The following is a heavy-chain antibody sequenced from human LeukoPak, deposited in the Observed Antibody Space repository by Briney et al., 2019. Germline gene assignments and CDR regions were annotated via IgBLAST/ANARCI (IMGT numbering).Heavy chain of an antibody. CDR3: ARDRGPQNYYDRPFDP. D-gene: IGHD3-22*01. CDR2: INPNSGGT. V-gene: IGHV1-2*02. CDR1: GYTFTGYY. Sequence: GASVKVSCKASGYTFTGYYMHWVRQAPGQGLEWMGWINPNSGGTNYAQKFQGRVTITADKSTSTAYMELSSLRSEDTAVYYCARDRGPQNYYDRPFDPWGQGTLVTVSS. J-gene: IGHJ5*02.